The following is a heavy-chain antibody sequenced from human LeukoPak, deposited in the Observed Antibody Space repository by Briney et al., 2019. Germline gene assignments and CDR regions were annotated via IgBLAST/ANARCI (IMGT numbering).Heavy chain of an antibody. CDR2: INHSGST. J-gene: IGHJ3*02. CDR1: GGSFSGYY. Sequence: SETLSLTCAVYGGSFSGYYWSWIRQPPGKGLEWIGEINHSGSTNYNPSLKSRVTISVDTSKNQFSLKLSSVTAADTAVYYCARLYSSPDDAFDIWGQGTMVTVSS. CDR3: ARLYSSPDDAFDI. V-gene: IGHV4-34*01. D-gene: IGHD6-13*01.